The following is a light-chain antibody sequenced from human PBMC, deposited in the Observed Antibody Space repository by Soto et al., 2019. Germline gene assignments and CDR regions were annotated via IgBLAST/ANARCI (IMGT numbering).Light chain of an antibody. Sequence: SYELTQPPSVSVAPGKTARIICGGNNIGSKSVHWYQQKPGQAPVLVIYYDSDRPSGIPERFSGSNSGNTATLTISRVEAGDEADYYCQVWDSSSDHPKVFGTGTKLTVL. CDR1: NIGSKS. CDR3: QVWDSSSDHPKV. CDR2: YDS. J-gene: IGLJ1*01. V-gene: IGLV3-21*04.